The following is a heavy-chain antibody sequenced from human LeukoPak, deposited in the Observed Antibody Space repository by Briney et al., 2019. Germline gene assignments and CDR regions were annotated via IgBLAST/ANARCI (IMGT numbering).Heavy chain of an antibody. Sequence: PSETLSLTCTVSGVSISSYYWSWIRQPPGKGLEWIGYIYYSGSTNYNPSLKSRVTISVDTSKNQFSLKLSSVTAADTAVYYCARGNMVTHAFDIWGQGTMVTVSS. CDR3: ARGNMVTHAFDI. J-gene: IGHJ3*02. CDR1: GVSISSYY. D-gene: IGHD5-18*01. V-gene: IGHV4-59*08. CDR2: IYYSGST.